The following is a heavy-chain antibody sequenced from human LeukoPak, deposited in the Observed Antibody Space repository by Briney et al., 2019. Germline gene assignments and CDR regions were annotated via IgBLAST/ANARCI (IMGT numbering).Heavy chain of an antibody. CDR3: AKGRYFDWSYCYFDY. CDR1: GFTFSSYG. CDR2: ISGSGGST. D-gene: IGHD3-9*01. V-gene: IGHV3-23*01. Sequence: LSGGSLRLSCAASGFTFSSYGMSWVRQAPGKGLEWVSAISGSGGSTYNADSVKGRFTISRDNSKNTLHLQMNSQRAEDTAVYYCAKGRYFDWSYCYFDYWGQGTLVTVSS. J-gene: IGHJ4*02.